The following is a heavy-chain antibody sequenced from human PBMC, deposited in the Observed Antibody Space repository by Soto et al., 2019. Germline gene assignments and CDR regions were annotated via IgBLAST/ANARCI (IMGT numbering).Heavy chain of an antibody. V-gene: IGHV4-59*08. D-gene: IGHD3-3*01. CDR2: IYYSGST. Sequence: SETLSLTCTVSGGSISSYYWSWIRQPPGKGLEWIGYIYYSGSTNYNPSLKSRVTISVDTSKNQFSLKLSSVTAADTAVYYCARHQMPYDFWSGYTPLYVWGKGTTVTVSS. J-gene: IGHJ6*04. CDR3: ARHQMPYDFWSGYTPLYV. CDR1: GGSISSYY.